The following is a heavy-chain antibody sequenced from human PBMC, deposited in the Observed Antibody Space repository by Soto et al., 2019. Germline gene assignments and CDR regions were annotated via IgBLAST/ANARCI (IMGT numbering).Heavy chain of an antibody. D-gene: IGHD3-22*01. V-gene: IGHV3-33*01. Sequence: QVQLVESGGGVVQPGRSLRLSCAASGFSLSSYGTHWVRQAPGKGLEWVAVIWYDGSHKYYADSVKGRFTISRDNSKNTLYLQMNSLRAEDTAVYYCARGATMIADDYWGQGTLVTVSS. CDR2: IWYDGSHK. J-gene: IGHJ4*02. CDR3: ARGATMIADDY. CDR1: GFSLSSYG.